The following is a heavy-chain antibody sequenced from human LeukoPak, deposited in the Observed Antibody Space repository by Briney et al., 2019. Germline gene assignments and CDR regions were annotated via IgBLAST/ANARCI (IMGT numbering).Heavy chain of an antibody. CDR3: ARDIDRVFNWFDP. D-gene: IGHD6-13*01. J-gene: IGHJ5*02. CDR2: INPGNGNT. V-gene: IGHV1-3*01. CDR1: GYTFTNYI. Sequence: ASVKVSCKASGYTFTNYIIQWVRQAPGQRLEWMGWINPGNGNTKYSQNFQGRVTITTDTSASTAYMELSSLRFEDTAVYYCARDIDRVFNWFDPWGQGTQVTVSS.